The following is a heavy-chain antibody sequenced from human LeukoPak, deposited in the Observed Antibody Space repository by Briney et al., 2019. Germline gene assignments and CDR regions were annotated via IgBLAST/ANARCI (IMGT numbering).Heavy chain of an antibody. CDR3: ARKAWTSGSYDS. D-gene: IGHD3-10*01. CDR2: IDYIGST. Sequence: SETLSLTCTVSSGSISSYYWTWIRQPPGKGLEFIAYIDYIGSTNYNPSLKSRVTISVDRSKNQFFLKLSSVTAADTAFYYCARKAWTSGSYDSWGQGTLVTVSS. J-gene: IGHJ4*02. V-gene: IGHV4-59*08. CDR1: SGSISSYY.